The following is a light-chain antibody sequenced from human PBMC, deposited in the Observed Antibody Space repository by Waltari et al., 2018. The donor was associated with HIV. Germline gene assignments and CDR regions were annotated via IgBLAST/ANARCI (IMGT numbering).Light chain of an antibody. J-gene: IGLJ1*01. CDR1: HSNTGRNT. Sequence: QSVLTQPPSASGTPGQRLTISCSGGHSNTGRNTVNWYRQLPGAAPQLLIYSDNQRPSGVPDRISGSKSGTSASLAISGLQSEDEADYYCATWDDSLGTYVFGTATKVTVL. CDR3: ATWDDSLGTYV. V-gene: IGLV1-44*01. CDR2: SDN.